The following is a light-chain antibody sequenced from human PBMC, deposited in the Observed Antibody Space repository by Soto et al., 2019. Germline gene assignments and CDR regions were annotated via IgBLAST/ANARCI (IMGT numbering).Light chain of an antibody. Sequence: EIVLTQSPGTLSLSPGERATLSCRASQSVSSSYLAWYQQKPGQAPRLLIYGASSRATGIPDRFSGSGSGTDFTLIISSMEPDDFAVYYCQQYGSSLFTFGPGTKVDIK. CDR1: QSVSSSY. V-gene: IGKV3-20*01. J-gene: IGKJ3*01. CDR2: GAS. CDR3: QQYGSSLFT.